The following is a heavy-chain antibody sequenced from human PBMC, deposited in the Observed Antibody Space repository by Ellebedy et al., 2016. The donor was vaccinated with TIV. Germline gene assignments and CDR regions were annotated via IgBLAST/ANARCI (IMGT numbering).Heavy chain of an antibody. V-gene: IGHV4-39*01. D-gene: IGHD3-10*01. CDR3: ARRDYYGSGSYSQGTDY. CDR2: IYYSGST. Sequence: MPSETLSLTCTVSGGSISSSSYYWGWIRQPPGKGLEWIGSIYYSGSTYYNPSLKSRVTISVDTSKNQFSLKLNSVTAAHTAVYYCARRDYYGSGSYSQGTDYWGQGTLVTVSS. CDR1: GGSISSSSYY. J-gene: IGHJ4*02.